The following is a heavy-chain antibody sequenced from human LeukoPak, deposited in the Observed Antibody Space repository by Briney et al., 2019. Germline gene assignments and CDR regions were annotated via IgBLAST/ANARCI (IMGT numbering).Heavy chain of an antibody. Sequence: ASVKVSCKASGYTFTSYDINWVRQATGQGLEWMGWMNPNSGNTGYAQKFQGRVTMTRNTSISTAYMELSSLRSEDAAVYYCARGGSYYDSSGYYRGAFDIWGQGTMVTVSS. J-gene: IGHJ3*02. V-gene: IGHV1-8*01. CDR1: GYTFTSYD. D-gene: IGHD3-22*01. CDR2: MNPNSGNT. CDR3: ARGGSYYDSSGYYRGAFDI.